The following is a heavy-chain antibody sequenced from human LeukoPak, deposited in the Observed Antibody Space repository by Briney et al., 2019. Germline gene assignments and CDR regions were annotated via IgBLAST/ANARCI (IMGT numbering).Heavy chain of an antibody. V-gene: IGHV3-21*01. Sequence: GGSLRLSCAASGFTFSSYAMSWVRQAPGKGLEWVSSISSSSSYIYYADSVKGRFTISRDNAKNSLYLQMNSLRAEDTAVYYCAREGTTVTTDYWGQGTLVTVSS. CDR3: AREGTTVTTDY. CDR2: ISSSSSYI. CDR1: GFTFSSYA. J-gene: IGHJ4*02. D-gene: IGHD4-17*01.